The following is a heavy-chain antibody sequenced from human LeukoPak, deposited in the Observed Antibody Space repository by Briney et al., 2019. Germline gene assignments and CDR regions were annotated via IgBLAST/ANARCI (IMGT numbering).Heavy chain of an antibody. CDR2: INPNSGGT. CDR1: VYTFTYYY. Sequence: ASVTVSFKSSVYTFTYYYMHWVRQAPGQGLEWMGWINPNSGGTNYAQKFQGRVAMTRDTSISTAYMELSRLRSDDTAVYYCASHRLAARPRYWGQGTLVTVSS. V-gene: IGHV1-2*02. D-gene: IGHD6-6*01. CDR3: ASHRLAARPRY. J-gene: IGHJ4*02.